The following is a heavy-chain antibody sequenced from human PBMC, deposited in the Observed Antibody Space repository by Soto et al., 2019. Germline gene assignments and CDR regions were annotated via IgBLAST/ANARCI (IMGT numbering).Heavy chain of an antibody. V-gene: IGHV3-53*01. CDR1: GFTVSSNY. CDR2: IYSGGST. J-gene: IGHJ6*02. Sequence: GGSLRLSCAASGFTVSSNYMSWVRQAPGKGLEWVSVIYSGGSTYYADSVKGRFTISRDNSKNTLCLQMNSLRAEDTAVYYCATDYLVGYYYYGMDVWGQGTTVTVSS. D-gene: IGHD2-8*02. CDR3: ATDYLVGYYYYGMDV.